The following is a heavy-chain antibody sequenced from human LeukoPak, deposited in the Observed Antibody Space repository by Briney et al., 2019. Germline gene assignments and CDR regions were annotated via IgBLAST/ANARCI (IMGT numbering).Heavy chain of an antibody. CDR1: GFTFSSYS. V-gene: IGHV3-48*01. CDR2: IISSSSPI. D-gene: IGHD1-26*01. Sequence: QSGGSLRLSCAASGFTFSSYSMTWVRQAPGKGLEWVSYIISSSSPIYYADSVQGRFTISRDNAKNSLFLQMNSLRAEDTAVYYCARSSSGAKDYWGQGTLVTVSS. J-gene: IGHJ4*02. CDR3: ARSSSGAKDY.